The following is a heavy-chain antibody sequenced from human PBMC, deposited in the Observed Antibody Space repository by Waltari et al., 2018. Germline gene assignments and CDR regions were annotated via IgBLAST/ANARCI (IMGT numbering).Heavy chain of an antibody. D-gene: IGHD1-20*01. J-gene: IGHJ4*02. CDR3: ARDGMAEKFDY. CDR2: IKQDGREK. Sequence: EVQLVESGGGLVQPGGSLRLPCAASGFTFSTYWMSWVRQAPGKGLEWVANIKQDGREKYYVDSVKGRFTISRDNAKNSLYLQMNSLRAEDTAVYYCARDGMAEKFDYWGQGTLVTVSS. V-gene: IGHV3-7*01. CDR1: GFTFSTYW.